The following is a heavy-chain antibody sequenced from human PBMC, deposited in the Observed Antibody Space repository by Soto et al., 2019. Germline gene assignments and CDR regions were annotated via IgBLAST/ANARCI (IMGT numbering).Heavy chain of an antibody. J-gene: IGHJ6*02. V-gene: IGHV3-48*03. D-gene: IGHD2-8*01. CDR1: GFIFSEYE. CDR2: IGKNGRDI. CDR3: ARAPGPMYYAMDA. Sequence: PGGSLRLSCEVSGFIFSEYEFSWVRQAPGKGLEWVSYIGKNGRDIYDADSVKGRFTISRDDDKSTLYLEMNSLRAEDTAVYYCARAPGPMYYAMDAWGQGTMVTVSS.